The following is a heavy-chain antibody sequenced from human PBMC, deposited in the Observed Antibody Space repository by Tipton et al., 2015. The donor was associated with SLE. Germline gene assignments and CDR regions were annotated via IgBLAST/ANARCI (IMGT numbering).Heavy chain of an antibody. CDR1: GGSFSGYY. CDR3: AKGGNYYDSSGYPFDY. D-gene: IGHD3-22*01. CDR2: INHSGST. V-gene: IGHV4-34*01. Sequence: LRLSCAVYGGSFSGYYWSWIRQPPRKGLEWIGEINHSGSTNYNPSLKSRVTISVDTSKNQFSLKLSSVTAADTAVYYCAKGGNYYDSSGYPFDYWGQGTLVTVSS. J-gene: IGHJ4*02.